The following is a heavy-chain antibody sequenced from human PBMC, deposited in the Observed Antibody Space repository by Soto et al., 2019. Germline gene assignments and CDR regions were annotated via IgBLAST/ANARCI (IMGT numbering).Heavy chain of an antibody. CDR2: IDNSGST. J-gene: IGHJ4*02. D-gene: IGHD3-3*01. V-gene: IGHV4-4*07. Sequence: KPSETLSLTCTVSGGSISSYFCNWIRQPAGKGLEWIGRIDNSGSTNYNPSLKSRITMSADTSRNQFSLKLNSVTAADTAVYYCARGGQDFWSGPFDYWGQGALVTVS. CDR3: ARGGQDFWSGPFDY. CDR1: GGSISSYF.